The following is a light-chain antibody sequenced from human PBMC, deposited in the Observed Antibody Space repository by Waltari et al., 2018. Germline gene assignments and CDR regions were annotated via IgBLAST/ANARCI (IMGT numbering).Light chain of an antibody. CDR1: QSMSTN. V-gene: IGKV3D-15*01. CDR2: GAS. CDR3: QQYNNWPLTVT. Sequence: EIVMTQSPATVSVSPGARATLSCRASQSMSTNLAWYQQKPGQAPRLLIYGASTRATGVPVRFSVSGSGTEFTLTISSLQSEDVGLYYCQQYNNWPLTVTFGQGTRLDI. J-gene: IGKJ5*01.